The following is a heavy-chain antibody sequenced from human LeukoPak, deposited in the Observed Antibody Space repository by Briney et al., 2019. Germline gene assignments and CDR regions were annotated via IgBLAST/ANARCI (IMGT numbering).Heavy chain of an antibody. CDR1: GFTFSSYA. CDR2: ISGSGGST. V-gene: IGHV3-23*01. CDR3: AKAVWDKVAPETSFDY. D-gene: IGHD5-12*01. Sequence: GGSLRLSCAASGFTFSSYAMSWVRQAPGKGLEWVSAISGSGGSTYYADSVKGRFTISRDNSKNTLYLQMNSLRAEDTAVYYCAKAVWDKVAPETSFDYWGKETLVTVSS. J-gene: IGHJ4*02.